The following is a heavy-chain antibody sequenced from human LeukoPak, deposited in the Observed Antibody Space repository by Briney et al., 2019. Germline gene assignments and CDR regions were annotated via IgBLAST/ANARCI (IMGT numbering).Heavy chain of an antibody. D-gene: IGHD3-3*01. CDR3: ARQVGELRTTFGVVRSGYYYYMDV. J-gene: IGHJ6*03. CDR2: IYPGDSDT. CDR1: GYSFSNYW. V-gene: IGHV5-51*01. Sequence: GESLKISCKGSGYSFSNYWIGWVRQMPGKGLEWMGIIYPGDSDTRYSPSFQGQVTISADKSISTAYLQWSSLKASDTAMYYCARQVGELRTTFGVVRSGYYYYMDVWGKGTTVTVSS.